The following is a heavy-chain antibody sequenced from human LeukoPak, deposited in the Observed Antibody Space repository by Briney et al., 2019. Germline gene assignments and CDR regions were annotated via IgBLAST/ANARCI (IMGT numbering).Heavy chain of an antibody. CDR1: GFTFSSYA. J-gene: IGHJ3*02. D-gene: IGHD6-13*01. Sequence: PGGSLRLSCAASGFTFSSYAMSWVRQAPGKGLEWVSAINGSGGSTYYADSVKGRFTISRDNSKNTLYLQMNSLRAEDTAVYYCAKAYSSSWYRNDAFDIWGQGTMVTVSS. CDR2: INGSGGST. V-gene: IGHV3-23*01. CDR3: AKAYSSSWYRNDAFDI.